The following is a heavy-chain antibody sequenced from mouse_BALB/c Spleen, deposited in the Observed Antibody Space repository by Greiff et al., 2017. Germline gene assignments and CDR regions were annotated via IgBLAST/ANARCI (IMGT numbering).Heavy chain of an antibody. CDR3: ARDGGYFDY. J-gene: IGHJ2*01. V-gene: IGHV7-3*02. CDR1: GFTFTDYY. CDR2: IRNKANGYTT. Sequence: EVHLVESGGGLVQPGGSLRLSCATSGFTFTDYYMSWVRQPPGKALEWLGFIRNKANGYTTEYSASVKGRFTISRDNSQSILYLQMNTLRAEDSATYYCARDGGYFDYWGQGTTLTVSS.